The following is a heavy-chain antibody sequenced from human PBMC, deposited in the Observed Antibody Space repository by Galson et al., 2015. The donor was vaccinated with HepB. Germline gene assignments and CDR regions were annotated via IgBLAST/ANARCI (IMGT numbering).Heavy chain of an antibody. CDR2: IRSKAYGGTT. V-gene: IGHV3-49*04. CDR3: TRAIVGYDYVWGSYLLDY. Sequence: SLRLSCAASGFTFGDYAMSWVRQAPGKGLEWVGFIRSKAYGGTTEYAASVKGRFTISRDDSKSIAYLQMNSLKTEDTAVYYCTRAIVGYDYVWGSYLLDYWGQGTLVTVSS. J-gene: IGHJ4*02. D-gene: IGHD3-16*02. CDR1: GFTFGDYA.